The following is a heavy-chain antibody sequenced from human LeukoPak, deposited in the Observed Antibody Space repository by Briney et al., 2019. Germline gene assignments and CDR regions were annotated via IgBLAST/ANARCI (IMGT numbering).Heavy chain of an antibody. CDR1: GFTFSDYA. V-gene: IGHV3-30-3*01. CDR2: ISYDGSNE. D-gene: IGHD3-22*01. Sequence: PGGSLRLSCAASGFTFSDYAMHWVRQAPGKGLGWVAVISYDGSNEYYADSVKGRFTISRDNSKNTLYLQMNSLRAEDTAVYYCARGSSVYYYDSRGYYSYFQHWGQGTLVTVSS. CDR3: ARGSSVYYYDSRGYYSYFQH. J-gene: IGHJ1*01.